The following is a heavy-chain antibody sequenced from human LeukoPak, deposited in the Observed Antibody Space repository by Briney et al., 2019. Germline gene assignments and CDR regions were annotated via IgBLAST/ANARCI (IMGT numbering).Heavy chain of an antibody. J-gene: IGHJ5*02. CDR2: ISGSGGST. CDR3: AKSPSPYDYVWGSYRPYNWFDP. V-gene: IGHV3-23*01. D-gene: IGHD3-16*02. CDR1: GFTFSSYG. Sequence: QTGGSLRLSCAASGFTFSSYGMHWVRQAPGKGLEWVSAISGSGGSTYYADSVKGRFTISRDNSKNTLYLQMNSLRAEDTAVYYCAKSPSPYDYVWGSYRPYNWFDPWGQGTLVTVSS.